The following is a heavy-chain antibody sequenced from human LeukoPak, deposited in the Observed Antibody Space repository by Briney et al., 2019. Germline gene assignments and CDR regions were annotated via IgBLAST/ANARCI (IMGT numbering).Heavy chain of an antibody. D-gene: IGHD6-19*01. CDR3: ARDPFSSGWYPDTWGDY. Sequence: SETLSLTCTVSGGSISSYYWSWIRQPAGKGLEWIGRIYTSGSTNYNPSLKSRVTMSVDTSKNQFSLKLSSVTAADTAVYYCARDPFSSGWYPDTWGDYWGQGTLVTVSS. CDR1: GGSISSYY. CDR2: IYTSGST. J-gene: IGHJ4*02. V-gene: IGHV4-4*07.